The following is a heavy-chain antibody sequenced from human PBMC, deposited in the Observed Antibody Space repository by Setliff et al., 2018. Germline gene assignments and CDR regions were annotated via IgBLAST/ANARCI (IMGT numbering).Heavy chain of an antibody. CDR3: ARVPKEYQLLLYFDY. J-gene: IGHJ4*02. CDR1: RGSISSHY. D-gene: IGHD2-2*01. V-gene: IGHV4-59*11. Sequence: SGTLSLTCTVSRGSISSHYWSWIRQPPGKGLEWIGSIYYSGSTNYNPSLKSRVTISLDTSKNQFSLKLSSVTAADTAVYYCARVPKEYQLLLYFDYWGQGTLVTVSS. CDR2: IYYSGST.